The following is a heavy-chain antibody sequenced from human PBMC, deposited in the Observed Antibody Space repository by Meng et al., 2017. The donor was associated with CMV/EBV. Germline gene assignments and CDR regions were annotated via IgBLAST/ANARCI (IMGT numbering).Heavy chain of an antibody. CDR3: ARAHLGDWFDP. Sequence: CQSSGYTFTNSGISWVRQAPGQGLEWMGWISAYNENTNYAQKLQGRVTMTTDTSTTTAYMELRSLRSDDTAVYYCARAHLGDWFDPWGQGTLVTVSS. CDR2: ISAYNENT. CDR1: GYTFTNSG. D-gene: IGHD2-15*01. V-gene: IGHV1-18*01. J-gene: IGHJ5*02.